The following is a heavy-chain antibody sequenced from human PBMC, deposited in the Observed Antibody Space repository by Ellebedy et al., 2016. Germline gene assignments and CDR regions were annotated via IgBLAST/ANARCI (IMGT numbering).Heavy chain of an antibody. V-gene: IGHV1-46*01. J-gene: IGHJ4*02. CDR3: ARTHPYTFGGVIAFDY. CDR2: INPSGGST. CDR1: GYTFTSYY. Sequence: ASVKVSCKASGYTFTSYYMHWVRQAPGQGLEWMGIINPSGGSTSYAQKFQGRVTMTRDTSTSTVYMELSSLRSEDTAVYYCARTHPYTFGGVIAFDYWGQGTLVTVSS. D-gene: IGHD3-16*02.